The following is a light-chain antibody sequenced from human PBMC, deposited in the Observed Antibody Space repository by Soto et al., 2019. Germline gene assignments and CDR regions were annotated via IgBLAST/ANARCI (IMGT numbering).Light chain of an antibody. CDR2: GAS. Sequence: DTVLTQSTGTLSLSPGERATLSCRASQSLISNYLALYQQKPRQAPMLLIYGASSRATGIPDRFSGSGSGSGFTLTSIRLESEDFAVYYCQQNGISLTFSGGTKV. CDR1: QSLISNY. J-gene: IGKJ4*01. CDR3: QQNGISLT. V-gene: IGKV3-20*01.